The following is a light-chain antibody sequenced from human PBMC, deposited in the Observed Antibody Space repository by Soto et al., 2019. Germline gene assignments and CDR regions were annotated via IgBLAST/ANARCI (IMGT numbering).Light chain of an antibody. CDR2: SNN. Sequence: QSALTQPPAAFGTPGQRVTISCSGSSSNIGSNTVSWYQHHPGTAPKLLIYSNNQRPSGVPDPFSGSKSGTSASLAISGLQSEAEADYYCAAWDDTLNGLYVFGTGTKVTVL. J-gene: IGLJ1*01. CDR1: SSNIGSNT. CDR3: AAWDDTLNGLYV. V-gene: IGLV1-44*01.